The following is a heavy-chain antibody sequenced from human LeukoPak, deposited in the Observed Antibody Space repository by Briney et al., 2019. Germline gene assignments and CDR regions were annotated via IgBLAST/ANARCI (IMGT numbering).Heavy chain of an antibody. V-gene: IGHV3-23*01. Sequence: PGGSLRLSCAASGFTVSTNYMSWVRQAPGKGLEWVSAISGSGGSTYYADSVKGRFTISRDNSKNTLYLQMNSLRAEDTAVYYCAKYINVPFFDYWGQGTLVTVSS. D-gene: IGHD1-1*01. CDR1: GFTVSTNY. J-gene: IGHJ4*02. CDR3: AKYINVPFFDY. CDR2: ISGSGGST.